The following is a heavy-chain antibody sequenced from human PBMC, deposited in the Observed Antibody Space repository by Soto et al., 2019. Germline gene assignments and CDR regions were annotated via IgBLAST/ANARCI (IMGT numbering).Heavy chain of an antibody. CDR1: GDSIHSGTYS. CDR3: ARQRHQEDCSKRGCVY. D-gene: IGHD2-21*01. J-gene: IGHJ4*02. Sequence: QLQLQESGPGLVKPSETLSLTCTVSGDSIHSGTYSWGWIRQPPGKGLEDIGTIYYSGNTDNNSSLYSRVTIPLDTSKHQLSLKLTAVTAAYTSVYYCARQRHQEDCSKRGCVYLGQGTLVTVSS. V-gene: IGHV4-39*01. CDR2: IYYSGNT.